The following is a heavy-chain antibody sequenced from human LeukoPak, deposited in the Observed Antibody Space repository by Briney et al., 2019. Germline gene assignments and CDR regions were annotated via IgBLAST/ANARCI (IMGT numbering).Heavy chain of an antibody. CDR3: AKGEKTRPFGGVIDY. CDR1: GFTFSSYG. V-gene: IGHV3-33*06. Sequence: PGGSLRLSCAASGFTFSSYGMHWVRQAPGKGLEWVAVIWNDGSNKYYADSAKGRFTISRDNSKNTLYLQMNSLRAEDTAVYYCAKGEKTRPFGGVIDYWGQGTLVTVSS. J-gene: IGHJ4*02. CDR2: IWNDGSNK. D-gene: IGHD3-16*02.